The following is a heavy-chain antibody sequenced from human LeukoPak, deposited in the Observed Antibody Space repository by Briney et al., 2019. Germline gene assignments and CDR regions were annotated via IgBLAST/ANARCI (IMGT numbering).Heavy chain of an antibody. CDR2: IYYSGST. D-gene: IGHD6-13*01. CDR1: GGSISSYY. CDR3: ARGDYIAAAGGFDY. V-gene: IGHV4-59*01. J-gene: IGHJ4*02. Sequence: KPSETLSLTCTVSGGSISSYYWSWIRQPPGKGLERIGYIYYSGSTNYNPSLKSRVTISVDTSKNQFSLELSSVTAADTAVYYCARGDYIAAAGGFDYWGQGTLVTVSS.